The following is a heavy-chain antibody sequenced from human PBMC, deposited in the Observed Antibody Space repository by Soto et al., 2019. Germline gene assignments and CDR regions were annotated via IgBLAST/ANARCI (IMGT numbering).Heavy chain of an antibody. Sequence: PSETLSLTCNFSVFAIIRGYYCSWVRQPPGKGLEWIGSIYPSVSSYHNPSLESRLTLSIDTSKNQFTLKLASVTAADTALYYCAREKVGTTFFDNWGQGTQVTVSS. J-gene: IGHJ4*02. CDR2: IYPSVSS. V-gene: IGHV4-38-2*02. CDR3: AREKVGTTFFDN. D-gene: IGHD1-1*01. CDR1: VFAIIRGYY.